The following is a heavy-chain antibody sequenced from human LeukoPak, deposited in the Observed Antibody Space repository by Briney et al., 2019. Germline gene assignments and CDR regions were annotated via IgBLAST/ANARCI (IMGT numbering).Heavy chain of an antibody. Sequence: GRSLRLSCAASGFIFDDYAMHWVRQAPGKGLEWVSGISWDSDSIDYADSVKGRFTISRDNAKNSLYLQMNSLRAEDTAVYYCARGYSSGWYYPLNYYYYMDVWGKGTTVTVSS. CDR2: ISWDSDSI. J-gene: IGHJ6*03. D-gene: IGHD6-19*01. CDR3: ARGYSSGWYYPLNYYYYMDV. CDR1: GFIFDDYA. V-gene: IGHV3-9*01.